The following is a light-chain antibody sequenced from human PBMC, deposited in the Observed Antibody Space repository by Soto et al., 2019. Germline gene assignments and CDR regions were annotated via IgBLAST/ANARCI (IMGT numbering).Light chain of an antibody. V-gene: IGKV3-20*01. CDR3: QQYGSSPWT. Sequence: EIVLTQSPGILSLSPGERATLSCRASQTVVSPYLAWYQQKPGQAPTLVIYGASARATGIPARFSGSGPGTEFTLTSSSLEPEDFAVYYCQQYGSSPWTFGQGTKVDIK. CDR2: GAS. J-gene: IGKJ1*01. CDR1: QTVVSPY.